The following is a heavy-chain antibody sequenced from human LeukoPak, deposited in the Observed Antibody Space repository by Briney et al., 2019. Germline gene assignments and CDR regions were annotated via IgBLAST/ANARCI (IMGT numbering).Heavy chain of an antibody. D-gene: IGHD3-3*01. CDR1: GGTFSSYT. Sequence: SVKVSCKASGGTFSSYTISWVRQAPGQGLEWMGRIIPTLGIANYAQKFQGRVTITADKSTSTAYMELSSLRSEDTAVYYCAREGGLRFLSAFDIWGQGTMVTVSS. CDR2: IIPTLGIA. V-gene: IGHV1-69*04. J-gene: IGHJ3*02. CDR3: AREGGLRFLSAFDI.